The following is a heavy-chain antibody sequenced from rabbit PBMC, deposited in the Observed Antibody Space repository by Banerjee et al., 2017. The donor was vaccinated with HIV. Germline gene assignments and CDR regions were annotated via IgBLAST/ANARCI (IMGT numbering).Heavy chain of an antibody. V-gene: IGHV1S40*01. J-gene: IGHJ4*01. CDR3: ARDLAGVIGWNFSL. CDR1: GIDFSSYG. CDR2: INTSSGNT. D-gene: IGHD4-1*01. Sequence: QSLEESGGDLVKPGASLTLTCTASGIDFSSYGISWVRQAPGKGLEWIACINTSSGNTVYATWAKGRLTISKTSWTTVTLQMTSLTAADTATYFCARDLAGVIGWNFSLWGPGTLVTVS.